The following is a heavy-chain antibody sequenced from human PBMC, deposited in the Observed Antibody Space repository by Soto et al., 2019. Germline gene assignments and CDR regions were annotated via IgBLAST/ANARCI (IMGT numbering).Heavy chain of an antibody. J-gene: IGHJ6*03. CDR2: IYYSVST. Sequence: SETLSLTCTVSGASIGSYYWTWIRQPPGKGLEWIGYIYYSVSTNYNPSLQRRVTLSVDTSKSQCSLELTSVTAADTAVYYCARGDVLTGYSTYYYYYMDVWGKGTTVTVSS. V-gene: IGHV4-59*01. CDR1: GASIGSYY. D-gene: IGHD3-9*01. CDR3: ARGDVLTGYSTYYYYYMDV.